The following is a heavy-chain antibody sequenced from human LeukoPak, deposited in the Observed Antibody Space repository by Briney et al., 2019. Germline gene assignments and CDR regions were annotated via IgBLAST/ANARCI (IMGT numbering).Heavy chain of an antibody. V-gene: IGHV1-69*13. J-gene: IGHJ4*02. CDR1: GGSFTSYG. CDR3: AAGGAYAFRDDY. Sequence: SVKVSCKASGGSFTSYGISWVRQAPGQGLEWMGKIIPIYGRANYGQKFQGRVTITADELTTTSYMELSSLTAEDMAVYYCAAGGAYAFRDDYWGQGTLVTVSS. CDR2: IIPIYGRA. D-gene: IGHD3-16*01.